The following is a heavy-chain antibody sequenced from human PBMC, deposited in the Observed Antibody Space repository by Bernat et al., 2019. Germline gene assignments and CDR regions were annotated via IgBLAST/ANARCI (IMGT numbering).Heavy chain of an antibody. V-gene: IGHV3-48*03. J-gene: IGHJ4*02. Sequence: EVQLVESGGGLIQPGGSLRPSCAASGFTFSSYEMNWVRQAPGKGLEWVSYISSSGSTIYYADSVKGRFTISRDNAKNSLYLQMNSLRAEDTAVYYCARDRRDAYNAHWGQGTLVTVSS. CDR2: ISSSGSTI. CDR1: GFTFSSYE. CDR3: ARDRRDAYNAH. D-gene: IGHD5-24*01.